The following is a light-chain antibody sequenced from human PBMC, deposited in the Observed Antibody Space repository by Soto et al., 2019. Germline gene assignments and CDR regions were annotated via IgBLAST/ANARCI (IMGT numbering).Light chain of an antibody. Sequence: EIVLTQSPGTLSLSPGERATLSCRASQSVSSNHLAWYQQKPGQAPRLLIYGASSRATGNPDRFSGSGSGTDFTLTINRLEPEDFAVYYCQQYGSSPAFGGGTKVEIK. CDR2: GAS. J-gene: IGKJ4*01. CDR3: QQYGSSPA. CDR1: QSVSSNH. V-gene: IGKV3-20*01.